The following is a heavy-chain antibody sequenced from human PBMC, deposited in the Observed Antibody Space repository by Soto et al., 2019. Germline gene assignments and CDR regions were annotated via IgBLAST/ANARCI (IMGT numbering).Heavy chain of an antibody. V-gene: IGHV3-48*03. J-gene: IGHJ5*02. CDR3: VRDNSHLFLTPLDL. Sequence: GGSLTLSCAASGFTFSNFEMNWVRQVPGKGLERLSYISFRGTTTYYAGSVRGRFTISRDNDKNSVFLQMYSLRVEDTAIYYCVRDNSHLFLTPLDLWGQGTLVTVSS. CDR1: GFTFSNFE. D-gene: IGHD3-3*01. CDR2: ISFRGTTT.